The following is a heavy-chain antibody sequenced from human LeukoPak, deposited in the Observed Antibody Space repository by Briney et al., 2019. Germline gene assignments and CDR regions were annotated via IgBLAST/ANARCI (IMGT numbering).Heavy chain of an antibody. CDR3: ASRTYTY. D-gene: IGHD1-1*01. CDR2: FDPEDGET. J-gene: IGHJ4*02. V-gene: IGHV1-24*01. CDR1: GYTLTELS. Sequence: ASVKVSCKVSGYTLTELSMHWVRQAPGKGLEWMGRFDPEDGETIYAQKLQGRVTITADESTSTAYMELSSLRSEDTAVYYCASRTYTYWGQGTLVTVSS.